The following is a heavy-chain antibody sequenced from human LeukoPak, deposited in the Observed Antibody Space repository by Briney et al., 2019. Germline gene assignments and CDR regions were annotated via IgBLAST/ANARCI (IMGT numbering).Heavy chain of an antibody. CDR3: ARTLRVIAAAGLYSYYYMDV. V-gene: IGHV4-4*07. Sequence: WETLSLTCTVSGGSISSYYWSWIRQPAGKGLEWIGRIYTSGSTNYNPSLKSRVTMSVDTSKNQFSLKLSSVTAADTAVYYCARTLRVIAAAGLYSYYYMDVWGKGTTVTVSS. CDR2: IYTSGST. D-gene: IGHD6-13*01. J-gene: IGHJ6*03. CDR1: GGSISSYY.